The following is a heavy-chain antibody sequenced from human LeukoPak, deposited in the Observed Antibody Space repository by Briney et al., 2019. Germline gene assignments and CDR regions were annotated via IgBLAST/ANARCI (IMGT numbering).Heavy chain of an antibody. CDR1: GFTVSSNY. J-gene: IGHJ4*02. V-gene: IGHV3-66*01. CDR2: IYSGGST. D-gene: IGHD6-13*01. CDR3: ARDIRVFTGYSSSEVDY. Sequence: GGSLRLSCAASGFTVSSNYMSWVRQAPGKGLEWVSVIYSGGSTYYADSVKGRFTISRDNSKNTLYLQMNSLRAEDTAVYYCARDIRVFTGYSSSEVDYWGQGTLVTVSS.